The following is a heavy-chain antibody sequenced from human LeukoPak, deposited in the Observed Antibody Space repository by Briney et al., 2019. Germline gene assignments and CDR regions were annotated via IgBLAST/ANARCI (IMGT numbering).Heavy chain of an antibody. CDR2: INPSGGST. D-gene: IGHD5-24*01. J-gene: IGHJ4*02. V-gene: IGHV1-46*01. CDR1: GYTFTSYY. CDR3: ARGRWLQCGPGVPTVGY. Sequence: GASVKVSCKASGYTFTSYYMQWVRQAPGQGLDWMGIINPSGGSTSYAQKFQGRVTMTRDTSTSTVYMELSSLRSEDTAVYYCARGRWLQCGPGVPTVGYWGQGTLVTVSS.